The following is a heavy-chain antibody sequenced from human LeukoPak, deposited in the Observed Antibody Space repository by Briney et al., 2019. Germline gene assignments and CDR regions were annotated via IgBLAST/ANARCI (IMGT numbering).Heavy chain of an antibody. CDR3: ARDFPINYYDSSGYLGPVTGDY. V-gene: IGHV1-46*01. CDR1: GYTFTSYY. Sequence: ASVKVSCKASGYTFTSYYMHWVRQAPGQGLEWMGIINPSGGSTSYAQKFQGRVTMTTDTSTSTAYMELRSLRSDDTAVYYCARDFPINYYDSSGYLGPVTGDYWGQGTLVTVSS. CDR2: INPSGGST. J-gene: IGHJ4*02. D-gene: IGHD3-22*01.